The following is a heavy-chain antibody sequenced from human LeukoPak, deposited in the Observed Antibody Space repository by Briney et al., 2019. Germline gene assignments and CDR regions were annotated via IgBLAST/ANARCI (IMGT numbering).Heavy chain of an antibody. CDR1: GYTFATYS. V-gene: IGHV1-18*01. J-gene: IGHJ4*02. Sequence: GASVKVSCKASGYTFATYSISWMRQVPGQGLEWMGWISAYNGNTNYAQKFQDRVTMTTDTSTSTAYMELRSLRSDDTAVYYCARVRDNNYGDFWGQGTLVTVSS. CDR3: ARVRDNNYGDF. D-gene: IGHD2-15*01. CDR2: ISAYNGNT.